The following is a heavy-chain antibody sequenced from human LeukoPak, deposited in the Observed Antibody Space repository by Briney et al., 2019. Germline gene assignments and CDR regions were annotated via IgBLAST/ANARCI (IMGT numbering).Heavy chain of an antibody. D-gene: IGHD3-3*01. CDR1: GLTFSSYA. V-gene: IGHV3-23*01. CDR3: AKVGFSEMEWLLYSDH. Sequence: GGSLRLSCATSGLTFSSYAMSWVRQAPGKGLEWVSAISGSSGHTYYADSVKGRFTISRDNSKNTLYLQINSLRAEYTAVYYCAKVGFSEMEWLLYSDHWGQGTLVTVSS. CDR2: ISGSSGHT. J-gene: IGHJ4*02.